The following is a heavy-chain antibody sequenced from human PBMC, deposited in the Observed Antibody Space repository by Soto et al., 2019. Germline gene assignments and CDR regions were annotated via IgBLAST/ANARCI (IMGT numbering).Heavy chain of an antibody. Sequence: ASVKVSCKASGYTFTGYYMHWVRQAPGQGLEWMGWINPNSGGTNYAQKFQGWVTMTRDTSISTAYMELSRLRSDDTAVYYCARGLDYGDYHFIDYWGQGTLVTVSS. CDR2: INPNSGGT. D-gene: IGHD4-17*01. V-gene: IGHV1-2*04. CDR1: GYTFTGYY. J-gene: IGHJ4*02. CDR3: ARGLDYGDYHFIDY.